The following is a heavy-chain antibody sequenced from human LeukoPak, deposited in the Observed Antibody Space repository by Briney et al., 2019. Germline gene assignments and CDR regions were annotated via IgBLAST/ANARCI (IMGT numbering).Heavy chain of an antibody. CDR2: ISGSGGST. Sequence: GGSLRLSCAASGFTFSSYAMSWVRQAPGKGLEWVSAISGSGGSTYYADSVKGRFTISRDNSKNTLYLQMNSLRAEDTAVYYCAKGKDIVATSSASDDYWGQGTLVTVSS. CDR3: AKGKDIVATSSASDDY. CDR1: GFTFSSYA. V-gene: IGHV3-23*01. J-gene: IGHJ4*02. D-gene: IGHD5-12*01.